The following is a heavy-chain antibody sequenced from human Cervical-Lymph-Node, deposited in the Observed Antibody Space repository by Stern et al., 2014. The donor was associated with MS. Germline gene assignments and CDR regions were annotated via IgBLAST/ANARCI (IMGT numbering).Heavy chain of an antibody. Sequence: QVQLVQSGTEVRKPGASVIISCRTSGYTFSRFPMHWVRQAPGQRLEWMGWINTGNANARYSRSFQGRLTITSDTSASTASMELSSLRSEDTAVYYCARVPSPRTDIFDYWGQGTLVTVSS. CDR2: INTGNANA. CDR1: GYTFSRFP. V-gene: IGHV1-3*04. CDR3: ARVPSPRTDIFDY. D-gene: IGHD4-17*01. J-gene: IGHJ4*02.